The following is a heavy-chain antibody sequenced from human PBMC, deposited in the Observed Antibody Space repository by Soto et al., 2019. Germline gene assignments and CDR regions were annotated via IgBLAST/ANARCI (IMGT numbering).Heavy chain of an antibody. CDR2: IYYSGST. D-gene: IGHD3-10*01. CDR1: GGSISSYF. Sequence: PSETLSLTCTVSGGSISSYFWSWIWQPPGKGLEWIGYIYYSGSTNYNPSLKSRVTISVDTSKNQFSLKLSSVTAADTAVYYCARDRGVGYYGSGSYLLDVWGQGTTVTVSS. J-gene: IGHJ6*02. CDR3: ARDRGVGYYGSGSYLLDV. V-gene: IGHV4-59*01.